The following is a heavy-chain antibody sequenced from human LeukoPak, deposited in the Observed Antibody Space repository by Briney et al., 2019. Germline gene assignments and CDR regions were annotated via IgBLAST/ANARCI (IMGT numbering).Heavy chain of an antibody. Sequence: SETLSLTCTVSGGSISSYYWSWIRQPAGKGLEWIGRIYTSGSTYYNPSLKSRVTISVDTSKNQFSLKLSSVTAADTAVYYCARRSSGWDYNWFDPWGQGTLVTVSS. D-gene: IGHD6-19*01. CDR1: GGSISSYY. J-gene: IGHJ5*02. CDR2: IYTSGST. V-gene: IGHV4-4*07. CDR3: ARRSSGWDYNWFDP.